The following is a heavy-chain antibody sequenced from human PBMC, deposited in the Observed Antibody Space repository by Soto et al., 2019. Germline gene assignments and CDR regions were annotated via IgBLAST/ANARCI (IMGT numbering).Heavy chain of an antibody. D-gene: IGHD3-22*01. Sequence: SQALSRTCASSGDSVSSYSGAWNWIRQSPSRGLEWLGRTYYRSRWYNDYAVSVKSRITIYADTSKNQFSLQVNSVTPEDTAIYYCARDVNYYDSSGYYDDGNWFDPWGQGTLVTVSS. CDR3: ARDVNYYDSSGYYDDGNWFDP. CDR1: GDSVSSYSGA. V-gene: IGHV6-1*01. CDR2: TYYRSRWYN. J-gene: IGHJ5*02.